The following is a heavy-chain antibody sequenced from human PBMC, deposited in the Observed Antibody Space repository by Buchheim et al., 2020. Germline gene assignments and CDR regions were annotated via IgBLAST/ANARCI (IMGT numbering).Heavy chain of an antibody. CDR1: GGSFSGYY. D-gene: IGHD3-9*01. Sequence: VQLQQWGAGLLKPSETLSLTCAVYGGSFSGYYWSWIRQPPGKGLEWVCGINWNGGSTGYADSVKGRFTISRDNAKTSLYLQMNSLRAEDTALYYCARGSGFYGILTHYMDVWGKGTT. CDR2: INWNGGST. V-gene: IGHV3-20*04. J-gene: IGHJ6*03. CDR3: ARGSGFYGILTHYMDV.